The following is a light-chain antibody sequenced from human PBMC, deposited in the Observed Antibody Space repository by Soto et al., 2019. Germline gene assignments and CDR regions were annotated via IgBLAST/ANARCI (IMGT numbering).Light chain of an antibody. Sequence: DIQMTQSPSPLSASVGDRVYITCRTSQSISSYLNWYQAKPGKAPKLLIYEASSLESGVPSRFSGVGSGTDFTLTISSLQPEDSATYYCQQSYSTPPFNFGPGTRVDI. CDR2: EAS. CDR3: QQSYSTPPFN. CDR1: QSISSY. V-gene: IGKV1-39*01. J-gene: IGKJ3*01.